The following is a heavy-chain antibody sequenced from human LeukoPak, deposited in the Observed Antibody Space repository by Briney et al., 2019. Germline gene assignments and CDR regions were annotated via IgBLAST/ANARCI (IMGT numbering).Heavy chain of an antibody. J-gene: IGHJ6*03. CDR3: ARADRVQYYYYYMDV. CDR1: GGTFSSYA. CDR2: IIPIFGTA. V-gene: IGHV1-69*05. Sequence: ASVKVSCKASGGTFSSYAISWVRQAPGQGLEWMGGIIPIFGTANYAQKFQGRVTITTDESTSTAYMELSSLRSEDTAVYYCARADRVQYYYYYMDVWGEGTTVTVSS.